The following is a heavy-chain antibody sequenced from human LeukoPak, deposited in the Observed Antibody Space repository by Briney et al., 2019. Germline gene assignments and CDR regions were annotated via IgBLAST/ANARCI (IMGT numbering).Heavy chain of an antibody. J-gene: IGHJ1*01. CDR2: MNPNSGNT. CDR3: ARTLYSGSYYAEYFQH. CDR1: GYTFTSYD. V-gene: IGHV1-8*01. Sequence: ASVKVSCKASGYTFTSYDINWVRQATGQGLEWMGWMNPNSGNTGYAQKFQGRVTMTRNTSISTAYMELSSLRSEDTAVYYCARTLYSGSYYAEYFQHWGQGTLVTVSS. D-gene: IGHD1-26*01.